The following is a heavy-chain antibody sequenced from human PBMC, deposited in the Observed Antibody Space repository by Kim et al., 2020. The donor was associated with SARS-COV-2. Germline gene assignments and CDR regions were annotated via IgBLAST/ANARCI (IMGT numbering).Heavy chain of an antibody. Sequence: SLKSRVTISVDTSKNQFSLKLSSVTAADTAVYYCARMVRGVLSPNYGMDVWGQGTTVTVSS. V-gene: IGHV4-39*01. J-gene: IGHJ6*02. D-gene: IGHD3-10*01. CDR3: ARMVRGVLSPNYGMDV.